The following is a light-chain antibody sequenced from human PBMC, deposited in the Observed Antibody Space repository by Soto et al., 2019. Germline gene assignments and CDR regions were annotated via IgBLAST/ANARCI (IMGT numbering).Light chain of an antibody. CDR2: DVS. J-gene: IGLJ1*01. Sequence: QSVLTQPASVSGSPGQSITISCTGTSSDVGGYNYVSWYQQHPGKAPKLMIFDVSNRPSGVSNRFSGSKSGNTASLTISGLQAEDEADYYCTSYTSISTPDYVSGTGTKLTVL. V-gene: IGLV2-14*01. CDR1: SSDVGGYNY. CDR3: TSYTSISTPDYV.